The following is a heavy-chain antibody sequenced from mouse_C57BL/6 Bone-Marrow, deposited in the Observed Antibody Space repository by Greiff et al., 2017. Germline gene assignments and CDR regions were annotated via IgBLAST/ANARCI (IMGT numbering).Heavy chain of an antibody. D-gene: IGHD2-1*01. V-gene: IGHV1-72*01. CDR2: IDPNSGGT. CDR1: GYTFTSYW. CDR3: ARRDFYYGNYDYAMDY. Sequence: QVQLKQPGAELVKPGASVKLSCKASGYTFTSYWMHWVKQRPGRGLEWIGRIDPNSGGTKYNEKFKSKATLTVDKPSSTAYMQLSSLTSEDSAVYYCARRDFYYGNYDYAMDYWGQGTSVTVSA. J-gene: IGHJ4*01.